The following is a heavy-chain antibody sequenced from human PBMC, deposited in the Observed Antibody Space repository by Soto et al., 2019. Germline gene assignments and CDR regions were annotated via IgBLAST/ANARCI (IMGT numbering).Heavy chain of an antibody. CDR3: ARDRGYSYGFYYGMDV. CDR1: GFTFSSYA. J-gene: IGHJ6*02. V-gene: IGHV3-30-3*01. Sequence: GGSLRLSCAASGFTFSSYAMHWVRQAPGKGLEWVAVISYDGSNKYYADSVKGRFTISRDNSKNTLYLQMNSLRAEDTAVYYCARDRGYSYGFYYGMDVWGQGTTVTVSS. CDR2: ISYDGSNK. D-gene: IGHD5-18*01.